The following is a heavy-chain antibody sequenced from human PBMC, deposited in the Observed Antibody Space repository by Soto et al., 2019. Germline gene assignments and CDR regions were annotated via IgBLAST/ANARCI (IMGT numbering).Heavy chain of an antibody. CDR1: GYTFTSYA. Sequence: ASVKVSCKASGYTFTSYAMHWVRRAPGQRLEWMGWINAGNGNTKYSQKFQGRVTITRDTSASTAYMELSSLRSEDTAVYYCARGLGSSGWYSPWDAFDIWGQGTMVTVPS. V-gene: IGHV1-3*01. CDR3: ARGLGSSGWYSPWDAFDI. J-gene: IGHJ3*02. CDR2: INAGNGNT. D-gene: IGHD6-19*01.